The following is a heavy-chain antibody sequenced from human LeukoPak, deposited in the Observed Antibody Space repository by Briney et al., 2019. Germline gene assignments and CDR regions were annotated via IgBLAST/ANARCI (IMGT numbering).Heavy chain of an antibody. CDR1: GFTFSSYG. V-gene: IGHV3-23*01. CDR2: ISGSGGST. CDR3: AKEIRDCSSTSCYGY. Sequence: AGGSLRLSCAASGFTFSSYGMSWVRQAPGKGLEWVSAISGSGGSTYYADSVKGRFTISRDNSKNTLYLQMNSLRAEDTAVYYCAKEIRDCSSTSCYGYWGQGTLVTVSS. D-gene: IGHD2-2*01. J-gene: IGHJ4*02.